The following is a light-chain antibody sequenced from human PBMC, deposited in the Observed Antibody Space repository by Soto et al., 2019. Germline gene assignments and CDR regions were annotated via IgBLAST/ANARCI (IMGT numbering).Light chain of an antibody. CDR2: EVS. V-gene: IGLV2-14*01. CDR3: SSYTTSSTQV. CDR1: SSNIGAGYD. J-gene: IGLJ1*01. Sequence: QSVLTQPPSVSGAPGQRVTISCTGSSSNIGAGYDVHWYQQHPGKAPKLMIYEVSNRPSGVSNRFSGSKSGNTASLTISGLQAEDEADYYCSSYTTSSTQVFGTGTKLTVL.